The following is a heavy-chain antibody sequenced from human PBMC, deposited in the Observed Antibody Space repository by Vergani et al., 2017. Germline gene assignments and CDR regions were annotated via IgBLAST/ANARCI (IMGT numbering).Heavy chain of an antibody. J-gene: IGHJ6*02. CDR2: ISAYNGNT. V-gene: IGHV1-18*01. CDR1: GYTFTSYG. D-gene: IGHD3-3*01. CDR3: AREEEGRFLEWYDYGMDV. Sequence: QVQLVQSGAEVKKPGASVKVSCKASGYTFTSYGTSWVRQAPGQGLEWMGWISAYNGNTNYAQKLQGRVTMTTDTSTSTAYMELRSLRSDDTAVYYCAREEEGRFLEWYDYGMDVWGQGTTVTVSS.